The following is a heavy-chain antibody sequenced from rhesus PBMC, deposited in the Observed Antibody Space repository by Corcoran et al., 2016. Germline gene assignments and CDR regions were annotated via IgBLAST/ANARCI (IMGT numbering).Heavy chain of an antibody. CDR3: ARAADYGLLF. Sequence: QVQLQESGPGLVKPSETLSLTCAVSGYSISSNYWSWIRQPPGKGLEWIGFIYSSTGSPFYTPSLNSRVAMSTDTSKNQFSLKVISVTAADTAVYYCARAADYGLLFWGQGVVVTVSS. CDR2: IYSSTGSP. J-gene: IGHJ6*01. CDR1: GYSISSNY. V-gene: IGHV4-147*01.